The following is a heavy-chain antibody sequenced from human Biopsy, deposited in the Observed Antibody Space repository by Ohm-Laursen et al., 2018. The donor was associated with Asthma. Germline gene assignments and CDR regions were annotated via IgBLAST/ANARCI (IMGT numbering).Heavy chain of an antibody. D-gene: IGHD2-2*01. V-gene: IGHV1-69*13. Sequence: SVKVSCKSLGGTFNTYVIGWVRQAPGQGLEWMGGINSLVGTTNYPRKFQDRVTITADDSTSTVYMELSSLRSADTAVYYCARKAGSCISRTCYSLDFWGQGTLVTVSS. CDR3: ARKAGSCISRTCYSLDF. CDR1: GGTFNTYV. CDR2: INSLVGTT. J-gene: IGHJ4*02.